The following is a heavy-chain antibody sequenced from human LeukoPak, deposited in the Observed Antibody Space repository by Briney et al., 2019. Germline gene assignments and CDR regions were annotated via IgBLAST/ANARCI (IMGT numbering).Heavy chain of an antibody. Sequence: ASVKVSCKASGYTFTSYYMHWVRQAPGQGLEWMGIINPSGGSTSYAQKFQGRVTMTRDTSTSTVYMELSSLRSEDTAVYYCARGRRIAAAGKGHWFDPWGQGTLVTVSS. D-gene: IGHD6-13*01. J-gene: IGHJ5*02. CDR3: ARGRRIAAAGKGHWFDP. CDR2: INPSGGST. CDR1: GYTFTSYY. V-gene: IGHV1-46*01.